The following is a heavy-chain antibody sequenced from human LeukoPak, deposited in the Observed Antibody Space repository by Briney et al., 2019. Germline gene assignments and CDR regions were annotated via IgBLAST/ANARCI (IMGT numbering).Heavy chain of an antibody. Sequence: SETLSLTCTVSGGSISSYYWSWIRQPPGKGLEWIGYIYYSGSTNYNPSLKSRLTISVDTSKNQFSLKLSSVTAADTAVYYCARGLGGYDSSGYYLREVDYWGQGTLVTVSS. CDR1: GGSISSYY. J-gene: IGHJ4*02. V-gene: IGHV4-59*01. CDR2: IYYSGST. CDR3: ARGLGGYDSSGYYLREVDY. D-gene: IGHD3-22*01.